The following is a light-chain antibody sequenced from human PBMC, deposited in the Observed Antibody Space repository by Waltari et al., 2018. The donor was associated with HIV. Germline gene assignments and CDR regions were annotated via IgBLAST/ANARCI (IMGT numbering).Light chain of an antibody. Sequence: QSVLTQPPSASGTPGQRVTIPCSGSSPNIGSNYVYWYQQLPGTAPKLLIYTNNQRPSRVPDRFSGSKSGTSASLAISGLRSEDEADYYCAAWDDSLWVFGGGTKLTVL. CDR2: TNN. CDR3: AAWDDSLWV. J-gene: IGLJ3*02. V-gene: IGLV1-47*01. CDR1: SPNIGSNY.